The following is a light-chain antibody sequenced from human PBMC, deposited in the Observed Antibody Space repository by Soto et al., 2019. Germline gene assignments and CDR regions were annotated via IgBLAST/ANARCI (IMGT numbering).Light chain of an antibody. CDR2: DVS. Sequence: QSVLTQPRSVSGSPGQSVTISCTGTSSDVGAYNYVSWYQQHPGKAPKLMTYDVSKRPSGVPDRFSGSKSGNTASLTISGLQADDEADYYCCSYADNYSYVFGTGTKLTVL. CDR3: CSYADNYSYV. CDR1: SSDVGAYNY. J-gene: IGLJ1*01. V-gene: IGLV2-11*01.